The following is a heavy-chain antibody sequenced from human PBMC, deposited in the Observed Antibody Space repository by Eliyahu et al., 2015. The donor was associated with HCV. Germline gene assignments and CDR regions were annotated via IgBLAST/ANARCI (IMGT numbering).Heavy chain of an antibody. V-gene: IGHV4-4*02. CDR3: ARTQDDILTGFDY. CDR2: IYPRVGA. Sequence: QVQLQESGPGLVKPSGTLSLTCAVSGGSISSSNWWSWVRQPPGKGLEWIGEIYPRVGATYNPSLKSRVTISVDKSKNQFSLKLSSVTAADTAVYYCARTQDDILTGFDYWGQGTLVTVSS. J-gene: IGHJ4*02. D-gene: IGHD3-9*01. CDR1: GGSISSSNW.